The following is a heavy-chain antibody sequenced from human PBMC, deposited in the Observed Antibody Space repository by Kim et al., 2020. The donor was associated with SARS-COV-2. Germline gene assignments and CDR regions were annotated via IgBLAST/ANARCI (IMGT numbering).Heavy chain of an antibody. J-gene: IGHJ6*01. Sequence: SETLSLTCSVSVASISGDDYFWGWNRQHPGGGLEWIGYVHYSGSIFYSPSLRGRAVISVDTSRKHLSLKLTSVTAADPAVYFCVGMSSSPFRGSGMGVWG. CDR2: VHYSGSI. D-gene: IGHD3-16*01. V-gene: IGHV4-31*03. CDR1: VASISGDDYF. CDR3: VGMSSSPFRGSGMGV.